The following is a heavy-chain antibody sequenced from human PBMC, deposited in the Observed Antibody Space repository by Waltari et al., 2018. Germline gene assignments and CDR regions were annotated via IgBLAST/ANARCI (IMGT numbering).Heavy chain of an antibody. Sequence: QVQLVQSGAEVKKPGSSVKVSCKASGGTFSSYAISWVRQAPGQGLEWMGGIIPIFGTANYAQKFQGRVTITADESTSTAYMELSSLRSEDTAVYYCARTKTPIAAEEAYYYYGMDVWGQGTTVTVSS. J-gene: IGHJ6*02. CDR2: IIPIFGTA. V-gene: IGHV1-69*13. CDR1: GGTFSSYA. CDR3: ARTKTPIAAEEAYYYYGMDV. D-gene: IGHD6-25*01.